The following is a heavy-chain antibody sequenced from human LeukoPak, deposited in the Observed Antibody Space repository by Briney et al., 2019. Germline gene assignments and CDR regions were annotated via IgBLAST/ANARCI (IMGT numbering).Heavy chain of an antibody. J-gene: IGHJ4*02. Sequence: GGSLRLSCAASGFTFTNYAMTWVRRAPGRGLEWVSEISGSGESTYYGDSVKGRFTISRDSSKNTLYLQMNSLRAGDTAIYYCAREHWDFDYWGQGTLVTVSS. D-gene: IGHD7-27*01. CDR3: AREHWDFDY. CDR2: ISGSGEST. V-gene: IGHV3-23*01. CDR1: GFTFTNYA.